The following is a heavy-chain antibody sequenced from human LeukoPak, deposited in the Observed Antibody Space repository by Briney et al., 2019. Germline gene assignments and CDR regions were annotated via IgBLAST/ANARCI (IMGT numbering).Heavy chain of an antibody. CDR3: TKDPNGDYVGAFDP. Sequence: GGSLRLFCAASGFTFSSFAMTWVRQAPGKGLEWVSSITGTHYTTYNTDSVKGRFTISRDNSKNTLYLQMNSLRADDTAVYYCTKDPNGDYVGAFDPWGQGTLVTVSS. D-gene: IGHD4-17*01. CDR1: GFTFSSFA. V-gene: IGHV3-23*01. J-gene: IGHJ5*02. CDR2: ITGTHYTT.